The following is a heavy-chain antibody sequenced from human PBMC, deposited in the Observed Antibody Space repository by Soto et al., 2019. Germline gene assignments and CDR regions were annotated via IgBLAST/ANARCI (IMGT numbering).Heavy chain of an antibody. J-gene: IGHJ6*02. CDR1: GFTFRSCA. Sequence: VGSLRLSCAASGFTFRSCAMGWVRQAPGKGLEWVSDIIDSGGSTYYADSVKGRFTISRDNSKSTLYLQMNSLRAEDTALYYYAKGRSYYYYYGVDVWGQGTTVTVSS. V-gene: IGHV3-23*01. CDR3: AKGRSYYYYYGVDV. CDR2: IIDSGGST.